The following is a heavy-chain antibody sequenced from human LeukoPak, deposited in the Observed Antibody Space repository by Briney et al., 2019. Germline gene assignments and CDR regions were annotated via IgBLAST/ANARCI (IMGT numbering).Heavy chain of an antibody. CDR2: ISSSGSTI. CDR1: GFTFSSYE. V-gene: IGHV3-48*03. Sequence: GGSLRLSCAASGFTFSSYEMNWVRQAPGKGLEWVPYISSSGSTIYYADSVKGRFTISRDNAKNSLYLQMNSLRAEDTAVYYCARGRAVAANLDFDYWGQGTLVTVSS. J-gene: IGHJ4*02. CDR3: ARGRAVAANLDFDY. D-gene: IGHD6-19*01.